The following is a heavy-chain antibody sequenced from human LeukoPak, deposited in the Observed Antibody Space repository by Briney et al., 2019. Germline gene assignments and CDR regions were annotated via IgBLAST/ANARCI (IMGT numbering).Heavy chain of an antibody. J-gene: IGHJ6*03. Sequence: GRSLRLSCAASGFTFSSYAMHWVRRAPGKGLEWVAVISYDGSNKYYADSVKGRFTISRDNSYNTVSLQMNSLRDEDTGVYYCAKGLRTGVGPYMGYHYYMDVWGKGATVTVSS. D-gene: IGHD3-16*01. CDR2: ISYDGSNK. CDR3: AKGLRTGVGPYMGYHYYMDV. V-gene: IGHV3-30-3*01. CDR1: GFTFSSYA.